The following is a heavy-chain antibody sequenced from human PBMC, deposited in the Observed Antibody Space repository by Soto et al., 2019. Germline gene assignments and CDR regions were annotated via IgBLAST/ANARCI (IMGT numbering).Heavy chain of an antibody. Sequence: SVKVSCKASGGTFSSYAISWVRQAPGQGLEWMGGIIPIFGTANYAQKFQGRVTITADESTSTAYMELSSLRSEDTAVYYCARDSSGWYAGFDYWGQGTLVTVSS. CDR3: ARDSSGWYAGFDY. CDR2: IIPIFGTA. CDR1: GGTFSSYA. D-gene: IGHD6-19*01. V-gene: IGHV1-69*13. J-gene: IGHJ4*02.